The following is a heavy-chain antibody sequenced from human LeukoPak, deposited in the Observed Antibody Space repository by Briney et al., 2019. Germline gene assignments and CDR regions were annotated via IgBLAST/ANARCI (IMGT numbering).Heavy chain of an antibody. Sequence: GGSLRLSCAASGFTFDDYAMHWVRQAPGKGLEWVSGISWNSGSIGYADSVKGRFTISRDNAKNSLYLQMNSLRAEDTALYYCAKDPYGDYGYNWFDPWGQGTLVTVSS. V-gene: IGHV3-9*01. CDR1: GFTFDDYA. CDR2: ISWNSGSI. J-gene: IGHJ5*02. CDR3: AKDPYGDYGYNWFDP. D-gene: IGHD4-17*01.